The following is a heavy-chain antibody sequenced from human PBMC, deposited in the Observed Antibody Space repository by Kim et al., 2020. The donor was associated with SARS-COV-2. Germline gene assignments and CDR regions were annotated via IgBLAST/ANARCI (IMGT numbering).Heavy chain of an antibody. Sequence: SVKVSCKASGGTFSSYAISWVRQAPGQGLEWMGGIIPIFGTANYAQKFQGRVTITADESTSTAYMELSSLRSEDTAVYYCARAGEIVVVPAAIGLYWFDPWGQGTLVTVSS. D-gene: IGHD2-2*01. J-gene: IGHJ5*02. V-gene: IGHV1-69*13. CDR1: GGTFSSYA. CDR2: IIPIFGTA. CDR3: ARAGEIVVVPAAIGLYWFDP.